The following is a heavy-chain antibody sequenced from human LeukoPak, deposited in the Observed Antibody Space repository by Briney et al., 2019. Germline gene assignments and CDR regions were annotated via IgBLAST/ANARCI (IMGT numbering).Heavy chain of an antibody. Sequence: KRGESLKISCKGSGHNFTNHWIAWVRQMPGKGLEWMGIIYPDDSDTRVSPSFQGQVTLSADKSASTAYLQWTSLKASDTAMYYCARLLIPGRRNYYYYMDVWRKGTSVTVSS. CDR2: IYPDDSDT. CDR1: GHNFTNHW. CDR3: ARLLIPGRRNYYYYMDV. D-gene: IGHD1-14*01. V-gene: IGHV5-51*01. J-gene: IGHJ6*03.